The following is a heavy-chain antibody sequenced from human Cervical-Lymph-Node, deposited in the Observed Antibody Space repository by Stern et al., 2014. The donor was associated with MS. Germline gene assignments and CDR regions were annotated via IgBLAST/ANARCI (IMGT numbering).Heavy chain of an antibody. V-gene: IGHV3-73*01. CDR2: IGSKAKSYAT. D-gene: IGHD1-26*01. CDR3: SISGNYY. Sequence: EVQLVESGGGLVQPGGSLKLSCAASGFTFSGSSMHWVRPASVKGLEWIGQIGSKAKSYATAYAASLKGRFTISRDDSKNTAYLHMNSLKTEDTAVYYCSISGNYYWGQGTLVTVSS. CDR1: GFTFSGSS. J-gene: IGHJ4*02.